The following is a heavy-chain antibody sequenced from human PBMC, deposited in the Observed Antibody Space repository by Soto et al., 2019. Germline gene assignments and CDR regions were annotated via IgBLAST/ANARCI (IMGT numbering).Heavy chain of an antibody. V-gene: IGHV3-33*01. Sequence: QVQLVESGGGVVQPGRSLRLSCAASGFTFSSYGMHWVRQAPGKGLEWVAVIWYDGSNKYYADSVKGRFTISRDNSKNTLYLQMNSLRAEDTAVYYCARGVLPAVPTYQDYYGMDVW. D-gene: IGHD2-2*01. CDR2: IWYDGSNK. J-gene: IGHJ6*01. CDR1: GFTFSSYG. CDR3: ARGVLPAVPTYQDYYGMDV.